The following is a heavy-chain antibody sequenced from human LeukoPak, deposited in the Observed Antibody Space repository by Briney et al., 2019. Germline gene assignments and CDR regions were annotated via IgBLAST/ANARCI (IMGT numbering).Heavy chain of an antibody. J-gene: IGHJ4*02. CDR3: ARVTDYYGSGSYYG. CDR2: IIPILGIA. Sequence: ASVKVSCKASGGTFSSYAISWVRHAPGQGLEWMGRIIPILGIANYAQKFQGRVTITADKSTSTAYMELSSLRSEDTAVYYCARVTDYYGSGSYYGWGQGTLVTVSS. V-gene: IGHV1-69*04. CDR1: GGTFSSYA. D-gene: IGHD3-10*01.